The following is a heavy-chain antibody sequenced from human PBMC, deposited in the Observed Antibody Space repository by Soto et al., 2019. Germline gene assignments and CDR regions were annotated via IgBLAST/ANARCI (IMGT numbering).Heavy chain of an antibody. CDR3: TRDASRDSSARGWFDP. CDR2: ISSNSAYI. V-gene: IGHV3-21*01. J-gene: IGHJ5*02. D-gene: IGHD6-13*01. CDR1: GFTFRSFT. Sequence: AGGSLRLSCAASGFTFRSFTMNWVRQAPGRGLEWVSTISSNSAYIYYTDALRGRFTISRDNAKNSLHLQMNSLRAEDTAVYYCTRDASRDSSARGWFDPWGPGTLVTVSS.